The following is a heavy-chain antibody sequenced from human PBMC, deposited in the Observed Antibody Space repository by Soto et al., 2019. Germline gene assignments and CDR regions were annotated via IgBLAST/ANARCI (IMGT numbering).Heavy chain of an antibody. J-gene: IGHJ4*02. CDR3: ARVGVLYYDSSGYYYALN. V-gene: IGHV4-34*01. Sequence: SETLSLTCAVYGGSFSGYYWSWIRQPPGKGLEWIGEINHSGSTNYNPSLKSRVTMSVDTSKNQFSLKLSSVTAADTAVYYCARVGVLYYDSSGYYYALNWGQGTWSPSP. CDR2: INHSGST. D-gene: IGHD3-22*01. CDR1: GGSFSGYY.